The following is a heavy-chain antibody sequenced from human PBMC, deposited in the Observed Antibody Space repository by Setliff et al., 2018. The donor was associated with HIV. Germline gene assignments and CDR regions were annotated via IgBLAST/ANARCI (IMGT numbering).Heavy chain of an antibody. CDR3: AKSFNSGPTNWNIDV. CDR1: GFTFSGYG. D-gene: IGHD1-20*01. Sequence: GGSLRLSCAAAGFTFSGYGMHWARQAPGKGLVWVSRMKSDGSSTSYADSVRGRFTISRDNSKNTLYLQMNSLRSEDTAVYFCAKSFNSGPTNWNIDVWGTGTTVTVSS. V-gene: IGHV3-74*01. J-gene: IGHJ6*03. CDR2: MKSDGSST.